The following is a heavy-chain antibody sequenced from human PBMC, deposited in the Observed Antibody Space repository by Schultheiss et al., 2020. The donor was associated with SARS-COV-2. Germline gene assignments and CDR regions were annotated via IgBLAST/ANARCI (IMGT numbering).Heavy chain of an antibody. CDR2: ISYDGSNK. J-gene: IGHJ4*02. Sequence: GESLKISCAASGFTFSSYAMHWVRQAPGKGLEWVAVISYDGSNKYYADSVKGRFTISRDNSKNTLYLQMNSLRAEDTAVYYCANGLERRDYFDYWGQGTLVTVSS. CDR3: ANGLERRDYFDY. V-gene: IGHV3-30*07. D-gene: IGHD1-1*01. CDR1: GFTFSSYA.